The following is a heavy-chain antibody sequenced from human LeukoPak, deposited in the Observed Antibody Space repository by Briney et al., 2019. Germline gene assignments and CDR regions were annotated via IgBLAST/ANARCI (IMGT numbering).Heavy chain of an antibody. CDR3: ARSRLGDALDM. Sequence: SGPALVKPTQTLTLTCAFSGLSLSTRGMCVNWIRQLPGKALEWLARIDWDDDKYYSTYLKTRLTISKDASKNQVVLTMTNMDPVDTATYYCARSRLGDALDMWGQGTMVTVSS. CDR1: GLSLSTRGMC. CDR2: IDWDDDK. D-gene: IGHD7-27*01. J-gene: IGHJ3*02. V-gene: IGHV2-70*11.